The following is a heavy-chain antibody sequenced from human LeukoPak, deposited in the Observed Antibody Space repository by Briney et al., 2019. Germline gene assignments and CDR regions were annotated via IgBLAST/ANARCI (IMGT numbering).Heavy chain of an antibody. CDR1: GYTFTGYY. J-gene: IGHJ4*02. D-gene: IGHD3-22*01. CDR2: INPNSGGT. V-gene: IGHV1-2*02. CDR3: ARGERNYYDSSGYPFR. Sequence: ASVKVSCKASGYTFTGYYMHWVRQAPGQGLEWMGWINPNSGGTNYAQKFQGRVTMTRDTSISTAYMELSRLRSDDTAVYYCARGERNYYDSSGYPFRWGQGTLVTVSS.